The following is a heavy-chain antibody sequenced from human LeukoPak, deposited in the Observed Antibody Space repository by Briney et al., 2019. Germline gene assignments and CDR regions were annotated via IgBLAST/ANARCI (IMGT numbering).Heavy chain of an antibody. Sequence: PSETLSLTCTVSGYSISSGYYWGWIRQPPGKGLEWIGSIYHSGSTYYNPSLKSRVTISVDTSKNQFSLKLSSVTAADTAVYYCATRYSSSGGGGNWGQGTLVTVSS. CDR1: GYSISSGYY. CDR3: ATRYSSSGGGGN. D-gene: IGHD6-6*01. CDR2: IYHSGST. V-gene: IGHV4-38-2*02. J-gene: IGHJ4*02.